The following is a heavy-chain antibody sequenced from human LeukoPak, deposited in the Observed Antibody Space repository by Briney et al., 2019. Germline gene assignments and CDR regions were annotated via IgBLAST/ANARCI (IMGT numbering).Heavy chain of an antibody. J-gene: IGHJ3*02. CDR3: ATRGYSYGNAFDI. CDR1: GFTFSSYS. Sequence: GGSLRLSCAASGFTFSSYSMNWVRQAPGKGLEWVSSISSSSSYIYYADSVKGRFTISRDNAKNSLYLQMNSLRAEDPAVYYCATRGYSYGNAFDIWGQGTMVTVSS. CDR2: ISSSSSYI. V-gene: IGHV3-21*01. D-gene: IGHD5-18*01.